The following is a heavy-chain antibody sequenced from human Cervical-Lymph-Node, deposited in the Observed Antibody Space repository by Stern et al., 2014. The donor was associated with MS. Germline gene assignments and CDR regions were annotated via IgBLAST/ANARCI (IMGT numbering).Heavy chain of an antibody. CDR2: IRYSGSS. V-gene: IGHV4-34*01. J-gene: IGHJ4*02. CDR3: ARTDLLYSGSYHFDY. D-gene: IGHD1-26*01. CDR1: GGSFSGYY. Sequence: VQLQQWGAGLLKPSETLSLSCAVYGGSFSGYYWSWIRLPPGKGLEWIGEIRYSGSSKYTPSPKSRVTMSVDTSKNQFSLTLSSVTAADAAMYYCARTDLLYSGSYHFDYWGQGTLVTVSS.